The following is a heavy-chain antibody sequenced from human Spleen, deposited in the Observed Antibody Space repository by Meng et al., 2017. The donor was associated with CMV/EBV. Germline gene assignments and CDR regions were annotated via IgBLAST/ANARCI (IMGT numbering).Heavy chain of an antibody. CDR1: GFTFSGYA. CDR3: ARDQGNYVGSFYTMDV. D-gene: IGHD3-10*01. CDR2: ISHAEGSR. Sequence: GESLKISCAASGFTFSGYAFHWVRQAPGKGLEWAAGISHAEGSRYYADSMKGRFTISRDTSKNTVLLQMNSLRVEDTAMYYCARDQGNYVGSFYTMDVWGHGTTVTVSS. V-gene: IGHV3-30*04. J-gene: IGHJ6*02.